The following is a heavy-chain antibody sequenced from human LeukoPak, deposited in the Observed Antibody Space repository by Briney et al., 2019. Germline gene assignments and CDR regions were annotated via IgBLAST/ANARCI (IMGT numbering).Heavy chain of an antibody. CDR3: ARDLGYCSGGSCYSAYYYYMDV. CDR2: IIPIFGTA. Sequence: GASVTVSCKASGGTFSSYAISWVRQAPGQGLEWMGGIIPIFGTANYAQKFQGRVTITADESTSTAYMELSSLRSEDTAVYYCARDLGYCSGGSCYSAYYYYMDVWGKGTTVTISS. J-gene: IGHJ6*03. V-gene: IGHV1-69*01. D-gene: IGHD2-15*01. CDR1: GGTFSSYA.